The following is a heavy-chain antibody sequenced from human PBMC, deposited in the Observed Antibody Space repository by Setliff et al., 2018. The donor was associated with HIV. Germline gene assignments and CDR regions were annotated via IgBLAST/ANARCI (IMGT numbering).Heavy chain of an antibody. CDR3: ARDQKGYSYGYFDS. CDR1: GSSISGYY. V-gene: IGHV4-4*07. D-gene: IGHD5-18*01. Sequence: SETLSLTCTSSGSSISGYYWSWIRQPAGKGLEWIGRMHTSGNTNYNPSLKSRVTMSVDTSKNQFSLRLSSVTAADTAVYYCARDQKGYSYGYFDSWGQGTLVTVSS. J-gene: IGHJ4*02. CDR2: MHTSGNT.